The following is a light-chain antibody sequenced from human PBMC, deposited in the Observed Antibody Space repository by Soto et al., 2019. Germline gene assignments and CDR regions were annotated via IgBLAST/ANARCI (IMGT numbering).Light chain of an antibody. V-gene: IGLV2-14*03. Sequence: QSALTQPASVSGSPGQSITISCTGTSSDVGTYKYVSWYQQHPGKATKLMIYDVSNRPSGVSNRCSGSKSGNTASLTISGLQAEDEADCYCNSYTTSSTLVFGTGTKLTVL. CDR1: SSDVGTYKY. CDR2: DVS. J-gene: IGLJ1*01. CDR3: NSYTTSSTLV.